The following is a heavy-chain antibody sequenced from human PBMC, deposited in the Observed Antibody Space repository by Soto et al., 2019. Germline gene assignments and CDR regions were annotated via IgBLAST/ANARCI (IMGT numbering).Heavy chain of an antibody. Sequence: EIQLVESGGGLVNPGGSLRLSCTASGFTFADAWMTWVHQAPGRGLEWVALIRTQTDGVTTAYAAPVKGRFTISRDDSKNTLDLQMDNMRTEDTAVYYCATPSATYIHYWGHGTLVTVSS. CDR2: IRTQTDGVTT. D-gene: IGHD1-26*01. CDR1: GFTFADAW. V-gene: IGHV3-15*01. J-gene: IGHJ4*01. CDR3: ATPSATYIHY.